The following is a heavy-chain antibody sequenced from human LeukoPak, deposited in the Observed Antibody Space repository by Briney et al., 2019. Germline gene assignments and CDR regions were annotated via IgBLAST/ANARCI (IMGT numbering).Heavy chain of an antibody. CDR2: INPNSGGT. CDR1: GYTFTGCY. V-gene: IGHV1-2*02. Sequence: GASVKVSCKASGYTFTGCYMHWVRQAPGQGLEWMGWINPNSGGTNYAQKFQGRVTTTRDTSISTAYMELGRLRSDDTAVYYCARVRPKYYYGMDVWGQGTTVTVSS. CDR3: ARVRPKYYYGMDV. J-gene: IGHJ6*02.